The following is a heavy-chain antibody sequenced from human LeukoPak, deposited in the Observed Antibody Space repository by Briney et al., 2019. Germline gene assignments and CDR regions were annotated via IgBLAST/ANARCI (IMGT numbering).Heavy chain of an antibody. Sequence: SQTLSLTCTVSGGSISSGSYYWSWIRQPAGKGLEWIGRIYTSGSTNYNPSLKSRVTISVDTPKNQFSLKLSSVTAADTAVYYCARAPRVVLDFDYWGQGTLVTVSS. D-gene: IGHD3-3*01. CDR2: IYTSGST. V-gene: IGHV4-61*02. CDR1: GGSISSGSYY. CDR3: ARAPRVVLDFDY. J-gene: IGHJ4*02.